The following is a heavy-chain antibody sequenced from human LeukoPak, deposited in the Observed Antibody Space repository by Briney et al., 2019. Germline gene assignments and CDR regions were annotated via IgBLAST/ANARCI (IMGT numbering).Heavy chain of an antibody. J-gene: IGHJ4*02. D-gene: IGHD1-7*01. Sequence: SETLSLTCTVSGVSISSYYWSWIRQPPGKGLEWIGYFLYSGSTNNNPSLKSRVTISVDTSKNQCSLKLKSVTAADTAVYYCATGDKRPIELDFWGQGTLVTVSS. V-gene: IGHV4-59*01. CDR3: ATGDKRPIELDF. CDR2: FLYSGST. CDR1: GVSISSYY.